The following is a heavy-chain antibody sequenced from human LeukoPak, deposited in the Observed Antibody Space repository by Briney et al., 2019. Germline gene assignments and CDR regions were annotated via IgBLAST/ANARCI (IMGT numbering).Heavy chain of an antibody. V-gene: IGHV4-59*01. J-gene: IGHJ3*02. CDR2: ILYSGTT. D-gene: IGHD5-18*01. CDR3: ARGGGIQLWLDAFDI. CDR1: GGPISSFN. Sequence: PSETLSLTCTVSGGPISSFNWNWLRQLPGKRLEWIGRILYSGTTDYNASLKSRVTISRDTSKNHFSLNLSAVTAADTAVYYCARGGGIQLWLDAFDIWGQGTMVTVSS.